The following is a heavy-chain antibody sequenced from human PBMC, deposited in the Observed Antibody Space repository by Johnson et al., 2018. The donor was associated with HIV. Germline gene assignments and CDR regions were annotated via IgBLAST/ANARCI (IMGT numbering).Heavy chain of an antibody. Sequence: EQLVESGGGVVQPGRSLRLSCAASGFTFSSHAMSWVRQAPGKGLEWVSAISGRGGTTYYADSVKGRFTISRDNSKNTLDLHMNSLRAEGTAMYYCSKEKDYGDFDIWGQGTMVTVSS. V-gene: IGHV3-23*04. D-gene: IGHD4-17*01. J-gene: IGHJ3*02. CDR3: SKEKDYGDFDI. CDR1: GFTFSSHA. CDR2: ISGRGGTT.